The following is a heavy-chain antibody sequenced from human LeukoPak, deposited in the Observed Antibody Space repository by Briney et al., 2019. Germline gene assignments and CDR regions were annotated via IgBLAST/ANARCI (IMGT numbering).Heavy chain of an antibody. CDR3: ARDGYYYDSSGYHFDY. CDR1: GFTFSSYG. Sequence: GGSLRLSCAASGFTFSSYGMHWVRQAPGKGLEWVAVISYDGSNKYYADSVKGRFTISRDNSKNTLYLQMNSLRAEDTAVYYCARDGYYYDSSGYHFDYWGQGTLVTVSS. V-gene: IGHV3-30*03. D-gene: IGHD3-22*01. J-gene: IGHJ4*02. CDR2: ISYDGSNK.